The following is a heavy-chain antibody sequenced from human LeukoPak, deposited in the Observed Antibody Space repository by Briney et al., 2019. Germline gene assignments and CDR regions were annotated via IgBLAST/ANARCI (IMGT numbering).Heavy chain of an antibody. V-gene: IGHV4-59*01. CDR2: IYYSGST. CDR3: ARSHSVWTSFDY. D-gene: IGHD3/OR15-3a*01. CDR1: GGSISTYY. J-gene: IGHJ4*02. Sequence: SETLSLTCTVSGGSISTYYWSWIRQPPGAGLEWIGYIYYSGSTNYNPSLKSRVTISVDTSKNQFSLKLNSVTAADTAVYYCARSHSVWTSFDYWGQGTLVTVSS.